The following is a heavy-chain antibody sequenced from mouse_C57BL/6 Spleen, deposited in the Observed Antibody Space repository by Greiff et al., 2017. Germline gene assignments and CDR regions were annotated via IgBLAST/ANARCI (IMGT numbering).Heavy chain of an antibody. D-gene: IGHD2-4*01. CDR3: ERWDYYDYHGPDC. CDR1: GYTFTSYW. Sequence: VQLQQPGAELVKPGASVKLSCKASGYTFTSYWMHWVKQRPGRGLEWIGRIDPNSGGTKYNEKFKSKATLTVAKPSSTAYMHLSSLTSEVSAVYYRERWDYYDYHGPDCWGEGTTRTVSS. CDR2: IDPNSGGT. J-gene: IGHJ2*01. V-gene: IGHV1-72*01.